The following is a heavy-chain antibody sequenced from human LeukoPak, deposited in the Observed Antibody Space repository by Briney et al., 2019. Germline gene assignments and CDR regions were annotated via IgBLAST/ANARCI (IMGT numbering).Heavy chain of an antibody. J-gene: IGHJ6*02. CDR1: GFTFSRYG. CDR3: AKDLRKLVRGVPDYYGMDV. D-gene: IGHD3-10*01. CDR2: VSYDGSNK. Sequence: GGSLRLSCAASGFTFSRYGIHWVRQAPGKGLEGVAAVSYDGSNKFYADSVKGRFTISRDSSRYTLYLEMNSLSAEDTAVYYCAKDLRKLVRGVPDYYGMDVWGQGTTVTVYS. V-gene: IGHV3-30*18.